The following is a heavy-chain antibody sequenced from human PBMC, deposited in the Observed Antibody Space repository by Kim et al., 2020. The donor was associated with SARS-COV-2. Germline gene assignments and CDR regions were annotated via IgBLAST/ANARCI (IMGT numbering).Heavy chain of an antibody. D-gene: IGHD5-18*01. J-gene: IGHJ3*02. Sequence: SETLSLTCNVSGGSISSGDYYWSWIRQPPGKGLEWIGYIYYSGSTYYNPSLKSRVTVSVDTSKNQFSLKLSSVTAADTAVYYCARAIRGYSYGLGSTVDAFDIWGQRTMVTVSS. CDR2: IYYSGST. V-gene: IGHV4-30-4*01. CDR3: ARAIRGYSYGLGSTVDAFDI. CDR1: GGSISSGDYY.